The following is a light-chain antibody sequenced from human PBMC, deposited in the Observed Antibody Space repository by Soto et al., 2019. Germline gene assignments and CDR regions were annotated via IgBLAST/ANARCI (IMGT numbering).Light chain of an antibody. V-gene: IGKV3-20*01. CDR3: QQSYSTPLT. CDR1: QSVSNTY. CDR2: GAS. Sequence: EVVLTQSPGTMSLSPGERATLSCRASQSVSNTYVAWYQHIPGQAPRLLIYGASTGATGLPARFSGSGSGTDFTLTISSLQPEEFATYYCQQSYSTPLTVGGGTKVDIK. J-gene: IGKJ4*01.